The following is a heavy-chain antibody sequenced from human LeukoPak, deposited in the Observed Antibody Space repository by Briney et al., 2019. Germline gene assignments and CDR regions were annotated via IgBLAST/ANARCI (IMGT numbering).Heavy chain of an antibody. CDR2: IYPGDSDT. Sequence: GESLKISCKGSGFSFSSNWIGWVRQMPGKGLEWMGIIYPGDSDTRYSPSFQGQVTISADKSISTAYLQWSSLKASDTAMYYCARLVVVAAPIDYWGQGTLVTVSS. J-gene: IGHJ4*02. CDR3: ARLVVVAAPIDY. CDR1: GFSFSSNW. V-gene: IGHV5-51*01. D-gene: IGHD2-15*01.